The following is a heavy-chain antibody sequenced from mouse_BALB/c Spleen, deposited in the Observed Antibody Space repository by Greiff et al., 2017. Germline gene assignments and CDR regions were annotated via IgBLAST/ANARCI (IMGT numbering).Heavy chain of an antibody. CDR3: AREGVFYYYAMDY. J-gene: IGHJ4*01. V-gene: IGHV3-6*02. CDR2: ISYDGSN. Sequence: EVHLVESGPGLVKPSQSLSLSCSVTGYSITSGYYWNWIRKFPGNKLEWMGYISYDGSNNYNPSLKNRISITRDTSKNQFFLKLNSVTTEDTATYYCAREGVFYYYAMDYWGQGTSVTVSS. CDR1: GYSITSGYY.